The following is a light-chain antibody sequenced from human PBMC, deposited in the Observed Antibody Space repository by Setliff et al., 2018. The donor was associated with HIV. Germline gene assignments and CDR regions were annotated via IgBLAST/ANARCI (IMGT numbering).Light chain of an antibody. CDR3: SSYSDSSTLV. V-gene: IGLV2-14*03. CDR1: SNDIGYDY. CDR2: DVH. J-gene: IGLJ2*01. Sequence: QSALAQPAYVSGSPGQSITISCTGTSNDIGYDYVSWYQQHPGKAPRLLIYDVHKRFSGVSDRFSGSRSGNMASLTVSGLQDEDEADYYCSSYSDSSTLVFGGGTKVTVL.